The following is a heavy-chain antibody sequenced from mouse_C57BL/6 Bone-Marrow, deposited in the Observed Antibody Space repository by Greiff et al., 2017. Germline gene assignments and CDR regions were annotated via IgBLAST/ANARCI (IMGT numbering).Heavy chain of an antibody. D-gene: IGHD4-1*01. CDR2: IYPGDGDT. CDR1: GYAFSSYW. CDR3: ARWETSRGPYWYFDV. J-gene: IGHJ1*03. V-gene: IGHV1-80*01. Sequence: QVQLQQSGAELVKPGASVKISCKASGYAFSSYWMNWVKQRPGKGLEWIGQIYPGDGDTNYNGKFKGKATLTADKSSSTAYMQLSSLTSEDSAVYFCARWETSRGPYWYFDVWGTGTTVTVSS.